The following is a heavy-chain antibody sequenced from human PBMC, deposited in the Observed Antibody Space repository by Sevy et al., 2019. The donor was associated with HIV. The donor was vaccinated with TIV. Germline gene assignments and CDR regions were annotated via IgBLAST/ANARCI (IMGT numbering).Heavy chain of an antibody. CDR1: GFTFSSYS. J-gene: IGHJ4*02. CDR3: ARGSVVVPAAIWSTFVDY. Sequence: GGSLRLSCAASGFTFSSYSMNWVRQAPGKGLEWVSSISSSSSYIYYADSVKGRFTISRDNAKNSLYLQMNNLRAEDTAVYYCARGSVVVPAAIWSTFVDYWGQGTLVTVSS. V-gene: IGHV3-21*01. CDR2: ISSSSSYI. D-gene: IGHD2-2*01.